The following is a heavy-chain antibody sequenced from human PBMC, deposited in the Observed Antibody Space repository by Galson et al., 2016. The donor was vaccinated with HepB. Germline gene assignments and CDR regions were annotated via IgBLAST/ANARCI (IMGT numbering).Heavy chain of an antibody. D-gene: IGHD6-19*01. CDR3: ARDDSGGWYGFHYGMDV. CDR1: GASISGYY. Sequence: ETLSLTCTVSGASISGYYLSWIRQPPGKGLEWLGYIYYSGRTNYNPSLKSRVTISVDTSKNQFSLKLSSVTAADTAVYYCARDDSGGWYGFHYGMDVWGQGTAVTVSS. V-gene: IGHV4-59*01. CDR2: IYYSGRT. J-gene: IGHJ6*02.